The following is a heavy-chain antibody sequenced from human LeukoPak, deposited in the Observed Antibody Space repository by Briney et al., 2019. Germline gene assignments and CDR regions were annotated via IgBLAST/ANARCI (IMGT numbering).Heavy chain of an antibody. CDR1: GFTFSSYW. V-gene: IGHV3-74*01. J-gene: IGHJ4*02. Sequence: GGSLRLSCAPAGFTFSSYWMHWVRQVPNQGLMWVSRIIRVVNLSEYVDSVNGRFTISRDNAKNTPYPQMNSLRAEDTAVYYCAKDEELYSSSWLDYWGQGTLVTVSS. CDR3: AKDEELYSSSWLDY. CDR2: IIRVVNLS. D-gene: IGHD6-13*01.